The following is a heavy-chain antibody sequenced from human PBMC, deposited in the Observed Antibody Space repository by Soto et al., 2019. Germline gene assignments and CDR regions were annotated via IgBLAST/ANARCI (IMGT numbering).Heavy chain of an antibody. J-gene: IGHJ4*02. Sequence: PSETLSITCAVSGSSISSSNWWSWVRQPPGKGLEWIGETHHSGTTNYNPSLKSRVTISVDKSKNQFSLKLSSVTAADTAVYYCYRDGSGRACIYYQGKGTLVPVSS. CDR1: GSSISSSNW. CDR2: THHSGTT. V-gene: IGHV4-4*02. CDR3: YRDGSGRACIYY. D-gene: IGHD3-16*02.